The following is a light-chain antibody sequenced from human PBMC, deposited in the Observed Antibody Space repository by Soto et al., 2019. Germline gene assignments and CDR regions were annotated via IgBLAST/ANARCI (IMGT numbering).Light chain of an antibody. J-gene: IGKJ5*01. Sequence: EIQMTQSPSFLSASVGDMVTITFRASQGISTYLKWYQQKPGKAPKLLIYAASSLQSGVPSRFSGSGSGTDFTLTISSLQPEDFATYYCQKANSFPFNFGQGTRLEIK. CDR2: AAS. CDR3: QKANSFPFN. V-gene: IGKV1-12*02. CDR1: QGISTY.